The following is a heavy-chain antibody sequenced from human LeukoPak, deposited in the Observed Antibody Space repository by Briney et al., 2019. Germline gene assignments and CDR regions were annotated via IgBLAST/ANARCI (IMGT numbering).Heavy chain of an antibody. D-gene: IGHD6-19*01. J-gene: IGHJ4*02. CDR1: GFTFSGYE. CDR3: ARVFGGAVADY. V-gene: IGHV3-48*03. Sequence: GGSLRLPCAASGFTFSGYEMNWVRQAPGKGLEWVSYISSSGSKIYYADSVKGRFTISRDNAKDSLDLQMNSLRAEDTAVYYCARVFGGAVADYWGQGTLVTVSS. CDR2: ISSSGSKI.